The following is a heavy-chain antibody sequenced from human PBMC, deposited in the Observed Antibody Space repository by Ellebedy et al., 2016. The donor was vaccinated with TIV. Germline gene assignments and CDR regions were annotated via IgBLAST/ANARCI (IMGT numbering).Heavy chain of an antibody. CDR2: INPNSGGT. J-gene: IGHJ4*02. V-gene: IGHV1-2*04. CDR3: ARDLKGFWRSGSFDY. Sequence: AASVKVSCKASGYTFTGYYMHWVRQAPGQGLEWMGWINPNSGGTNYAQKFQGWVTMTRDTSISTAYMELSRLRSDDTAVYYCARDLKGFWRSGSFDYWGQGTLVTVSS. D-gene: IGHD1-26*01. CDR1: GYTFTGYY.